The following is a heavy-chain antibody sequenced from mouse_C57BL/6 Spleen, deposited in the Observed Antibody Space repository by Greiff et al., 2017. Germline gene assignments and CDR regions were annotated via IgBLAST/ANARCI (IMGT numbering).Heavy chain of an antibody. CDR2: SNPSNGGT. V-gene: IGHV1-53*01. D-gene: IGHD1-1*01. CDR1: GYTFTSYW. J-gene: IGHJ1*03. CDR3: STPLITTVVDWYFDV. Sequence: QVQLQQPGTELVKPGASVKLSCKASGYTFTSYWMHWVKQRPGQGLEWIGNSNPSNGGTNSNEKFKSKATLTVDNSSSTAYMQLSSLTSEDSAVYYWSTPLITTVVDWYFDVWGTGTTVIVSS.